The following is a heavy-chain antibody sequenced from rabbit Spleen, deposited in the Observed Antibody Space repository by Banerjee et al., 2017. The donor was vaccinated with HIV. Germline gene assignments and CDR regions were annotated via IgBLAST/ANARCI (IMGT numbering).Heavy chain of an antibody. CDR1: GFTISNNY. CDR2: IDPIFGTT. J-gene: IGHJ2*01. Sequence: QLVESRGGLVTPGGSLKLSRKASGFTISNNYWMNWVRQAPGKGLEWIGYIDPIFGTTSYASGVNGRFTISSDNAQNTVDLQMNSLTAADTATYFCARDRCSGWGDAIDPWGPGTLVTVS. D-gene: IGHD4-1*01. V-gene: IGHV1S7*01. CDR3: ARDRCSGWGDAIDP.